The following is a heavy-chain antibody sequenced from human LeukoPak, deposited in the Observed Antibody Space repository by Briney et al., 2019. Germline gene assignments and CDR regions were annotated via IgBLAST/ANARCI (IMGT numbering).Heavy chain of an antibody. V-gene: IGHV4-34*01. CDR2: INHSGST. CDR1: GGSFSGYY. J-gene: IGHJ6*03. CDR3: ARGRSRVDFWSGPRQYYYYYMDV. D-gene: IGHD3-3*01. Sequence: SETLSLTCAVYGGSFSGYYWSWIRQPPGKGLEWIGEINHSGSTNYNPSLKSRVTISVDTSKNQFSLKLSSVTAADTAVYYCARGRSRVDFWSGPRQYYYYYMDVWGKGTTVTVSS.